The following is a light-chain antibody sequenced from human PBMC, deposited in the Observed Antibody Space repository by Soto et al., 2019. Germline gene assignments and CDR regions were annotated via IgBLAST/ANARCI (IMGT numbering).Light chain of an antibody. J-gene: IGLJ2*01. V-gene: IGLV2-14*01. Sequence: QSALTQPASVSGSPGQSITISCTGTSSDVVGYNYVSWYQQHPRKAPKLMIYEVSNRPSGVSNRFSGSKSGNTASLTISGLQAEDEADYYCSSYTSSSTPVVFGGGTKPTAL. CDR3: SSYTSSSTPVV. CDR1: SSDVVGYNY. CDR2: EVS.